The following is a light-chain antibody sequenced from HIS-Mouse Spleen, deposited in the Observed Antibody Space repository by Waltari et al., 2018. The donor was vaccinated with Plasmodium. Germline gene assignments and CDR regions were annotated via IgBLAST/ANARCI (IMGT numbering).Light chain of an antibody. CDR1: SSDVAGDNY. V-gene: IGLV2-11*01. CDR2: DVS. Sequence: QSALPQPRSVSGSPGQPVTISCTGTSSDVAGDNYVHWYQQHPGKAPKLMIYDVSKRPSGVPDRFSGSKSGNTASLTISGLQAEDEADYYCCSYAGSYTWVFGGGTKLTVL. CDR3: CSYAGSYTWV. J-gene: IGLJ3*02.